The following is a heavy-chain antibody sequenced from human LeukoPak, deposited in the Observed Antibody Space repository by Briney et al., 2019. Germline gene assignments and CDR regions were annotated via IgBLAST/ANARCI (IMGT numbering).Heavy chain of an antibody. Sequence: SGGSLRLSCAASGFTFSSYAMHWVRQAPGKGLEWVAVISYDGSNKYYADSVKGRFTISRDNSKNTLYLQMNSLRAEDTAVYYCAREGQMILDTDAFDIWGQGTMVTVSS. CDR2: ISYDGSNK. CDR1: GFTFSSYA. J-gene: IGHJ3*02. V-gene: IGHV3-30-3*01. CDR3: AREGQMILDTDAFDI. D-gene: IGHD5-18*01.